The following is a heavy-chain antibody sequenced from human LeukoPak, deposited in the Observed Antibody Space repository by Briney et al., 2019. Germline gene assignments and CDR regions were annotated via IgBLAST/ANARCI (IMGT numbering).Heavy chain of an antibody. CDR1: GGTFSSYA. J-gene: IGHJ5*02. CDR2: IIPIFGTA. Sequence: ASVKVSCKASGGTFSSYAISWVRQAPGQGLEWMGGIIPIFGTANYAQKFQGRVTITADESTSTAYMELSSLRSEDTALYYCARDRIAAATTYNWFDPWGQGTLVTVSS. D-gene: IGHD6-13*01. V-gene: IGHV1-69*13. CDR3: ARDRIAAATTYNWFDP.